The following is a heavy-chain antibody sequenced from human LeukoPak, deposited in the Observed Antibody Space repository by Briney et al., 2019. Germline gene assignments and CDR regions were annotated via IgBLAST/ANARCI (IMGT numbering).Heavy chain of an antibody. J-gene: IGHJ4*02. CDR2: ISGSGGST. CDR1: GFTFSSYA. Sequence: GGSLRLSCAASGFTFSSYAMSWVRQAPGKGLEWVSAISGSGGSTYYADSVKGRFTISRDNSKNTLYLQMNSLRAEDTAIYYCAREISNGWGYFDYWGQGSLVIVSP. CDR3: AREISNGWGYFDY. D-gene: IGHD6-19*01. V-gene: IGHV3-23*01.